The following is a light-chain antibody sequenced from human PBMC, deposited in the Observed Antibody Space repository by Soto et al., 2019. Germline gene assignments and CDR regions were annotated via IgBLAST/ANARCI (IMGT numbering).Light chain of an antibody. CDR2: DVS. CDR3: SSYTSTSNYV. Sequence: QSVLAQPASVSGSPGQSITISCTGTSSDVGDYNYVSWYQQHPGKAPKLMIYDVSNRPSGVSNRFSGSESGNTASLTISGLQAEDEADYYCSSYTSTSNYVFGTGTKVTVL. CDR1: SSDVGDYNY. V-gene: IGLV2-14*01. J-gene: IGLJ1*01.